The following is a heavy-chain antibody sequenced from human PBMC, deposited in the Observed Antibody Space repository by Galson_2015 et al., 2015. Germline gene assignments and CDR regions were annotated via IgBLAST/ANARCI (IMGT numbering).Heavy chain of an antibody. CDR1: GFSLSTSGMG. D-gene: IGHD6-6*01. Sequence: ALVKPTQTLTLTCSFSGFSLSTSGMGVGWLRQPPGKALEWLALIYWDDDKRYRPSLKSRLTITKDTSKNQVVLTMTTMDPMDTATYYCAHRPPSSDTQFDPWGQGALVTVSS. CDR2: IYWDDDK. CDR3: AHRPPSSDTQFDP. J-gene: IGHJ5*02. V-gene: IGHV2-5*02.